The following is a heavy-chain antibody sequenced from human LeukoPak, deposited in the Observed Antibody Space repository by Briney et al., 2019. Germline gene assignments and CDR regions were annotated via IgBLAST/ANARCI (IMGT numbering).Heavy chain of an antibody. CDR1: GGSISSSSYY. J-gene: IGHJ6*03. Sequence: SETLSLTCTVSGGSISSSSYYWGWIRQPPGKGLEWIGSIYYSGSTYYNPSLKSRVTISVDTSKNQFSLKLSSVTAADTAVYYCARHLRYSSSWYRSAYYYYYMDVWGKGTTVTISS. CDR2: IYYSGST. V-gene: IGHV4-39*01. D-gene: IGHD6-13*01. CDR3: ARHLRYSSSWYRSAYYYYYMDV.